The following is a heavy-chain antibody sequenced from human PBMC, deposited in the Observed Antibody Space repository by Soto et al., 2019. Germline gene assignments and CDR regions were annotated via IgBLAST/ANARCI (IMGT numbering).Heavy chain of an antibody. Sequence: ASVKVSCKASGYTFTRYAMHWVRQAPGQRLEWMGWINAGNGNTKYSQKFQGRVTITRDTSASTAYMELSSLRAEDTAVYYCARAQTSGWYVSNWGQGTLVTVSS. CDR1: GYTFTRYA. V-gene: IGHV1-3*01. CDR2: INAGNGNT. D-gene: IGHD6-19*01. J-gene: IGHJ4*02. CDR3: ARAQTSGWYVSN.